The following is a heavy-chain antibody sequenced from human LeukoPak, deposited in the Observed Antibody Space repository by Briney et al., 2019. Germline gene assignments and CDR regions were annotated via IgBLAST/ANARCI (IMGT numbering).Heavy chain of an antibody. J-gene: IGHJ4*02. D-gene: IGHD3-16*01. Sequence: GGSLRLSCAASGFTFSDYYMSWIRQAPGKGLGWVSYISSSGSTIYYADSVKGRFTISRDNAKNSLYLRMNSLRAEDTAVYYCARTDGGIPLYYFDYWGQGTLVTVSS. CDR2: ISSSGSTI. CDR3: ARTDGGIPLYYFDY. CDR1: GFTFSDYY. V-gene: IGHV3-11*04.